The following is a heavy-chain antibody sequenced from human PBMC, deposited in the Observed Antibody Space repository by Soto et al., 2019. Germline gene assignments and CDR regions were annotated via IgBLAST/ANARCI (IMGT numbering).Heavy chain of an antibody. V-gene: IGHV4-59*08. Sequence: SETLSLTCTVSGGSISSYYWSWIRQPPGKGLEWIGYMYYGGRTNYNPSLKSRVTISVDTSKMQVSLKLSSVTAANPAVFFCARDTPSPLIGRSSRGPWFDYWGQGALVTVS. J-gene: IGHJ5*01. CDR2: MYYGGRT. CDR1: GGSISSYY. D-gene: IGHD2-15*01. CDR3: ARDTPSPLIGRSSRGPWFDY.